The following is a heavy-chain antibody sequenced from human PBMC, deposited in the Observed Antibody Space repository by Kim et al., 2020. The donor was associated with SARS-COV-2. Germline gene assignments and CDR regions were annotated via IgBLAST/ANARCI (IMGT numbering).Heavy chain of an antibody. J-gene: IGHJ4*02. CDR1: GFTFSSYS. Sequence: GGSLRLSCAASGFTFSSYSMNWVRQAPGKGLEWVSSISSSSYIYYADSVKGRFTISRDNAKNSLYLQMNSLRAEDTAVYYCSAQDERYSGYQKINYWGQGTLVTVSS. CDR2: ISSSSYI. V-gene: IGHV3-21*01. D-gene: IGHD5-12*01. CDR3: SAQDERYSGYQKINY.